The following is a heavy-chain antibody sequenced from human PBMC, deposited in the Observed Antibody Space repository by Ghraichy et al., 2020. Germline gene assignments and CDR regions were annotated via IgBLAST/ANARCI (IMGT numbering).Heavy chain of an antibody. CDR3: ARDKGATAAFPMDY. CDR2: ISGTTT. Sequence: GGSLRLSCAASGFTFSNYALSWVRQAPGKGLEWVSAISGTTTYYADSVRGRFTISRDDSKNTLYLQMNSLRAGDTAVYYCARDKGATAAFPMDYWGQGTLVTVSS. CDR1: GFTFSNYA. J-gene: IGHJ4*02. D-gene: IGHD2-2*01. V-gene: IGHV3-23*01.